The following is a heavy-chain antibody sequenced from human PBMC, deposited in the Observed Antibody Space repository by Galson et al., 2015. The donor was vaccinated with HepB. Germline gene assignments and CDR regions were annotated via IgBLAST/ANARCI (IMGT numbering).Heavy chain of an antibody. CDR2: ISWNSGSI. J-gene: IGHJ6*03. D-gene: IGHD3-3*01. V-gene: IGHV3-9*01. CDR1: GFTFDDYA. Sequence: SLRLSCAASGFTFDDYAMHWVRQAPGKGLEWVSGISWNSGSIGYADSVKGRFTISRDNAKNSLYLQMNSLRAEDTALYYCAKVELRFLEWLEGDYYMDVWGKGTTVTVSS. CDR3: AKVELRFLEWLEGDYYMDV.